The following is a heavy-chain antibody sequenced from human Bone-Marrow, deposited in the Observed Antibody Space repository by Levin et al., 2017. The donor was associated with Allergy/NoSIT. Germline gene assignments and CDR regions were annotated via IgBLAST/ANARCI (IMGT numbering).Heavy chain of an antibody. Sequence: ASVKVSCKASGYTFTGYYIHWVRQAPGQGLEWMGRINPNSGGTNYAQKFQGRVTMTRDTSITTAYMELSRLRSDDTAVYYCARDWTEVLVASTSAEYFQHWGQGTLVTVSS. CDR1: GYTFTGYY. V-gene: IGHV1-2*06. CDR3: ARDWTEVLVASTSAEYFQH. CDR2: INPNSGGT. D-gene: IGHD2-15*01. J-gene: IGHJ1*01.